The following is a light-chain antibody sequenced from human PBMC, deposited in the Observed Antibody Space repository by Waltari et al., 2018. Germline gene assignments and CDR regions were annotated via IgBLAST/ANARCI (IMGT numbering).Light chain of an antibody. V-gene: IGLV2-23*02. J-gene: IGLJ3*02. CDR2: EVN. Sequence: QSALTQPASVSGSPGQSITISCTGTSSDVGSYNLVSWYQQHPGKAPKLMIYEVNKRPSGVSTRFSVSKSGNTASLTSSGLQAEDEADYCCCSYAGTSFLVFGGGTKLTVL. CDR3: CSYAGTSFLV. CDR1: SSDVGSYNL.